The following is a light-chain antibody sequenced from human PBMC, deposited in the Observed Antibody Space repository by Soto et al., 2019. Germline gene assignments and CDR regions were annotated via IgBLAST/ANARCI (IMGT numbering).Light chain of an antibody. Sequence: EFVLTQSPGTLSLSPGERATLSCRASQTVRNNYLAWYQQKPGQAPRLLIYDASTRATGIPARFSGSGSGTDFTLTISSLEPEDFAVYYCQQRSDWITVGQGTRLEIK. CDR1: QTVRNNY. V-gene: IGKV3D-20*02. CDR2: DAS. CDR3: QQRSDWIT. J-gene: IGKJ5*01.